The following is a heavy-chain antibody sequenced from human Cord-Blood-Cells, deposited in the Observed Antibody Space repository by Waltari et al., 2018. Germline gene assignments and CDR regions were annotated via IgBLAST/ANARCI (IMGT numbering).Heavy chain of an antibody. CDR3: TRSYDILTGYYAFDI. D-gene: IGHD3-9*01. V-gene: IGHV3-73*02. Sequence: EVQLVESGVGLVQPGGSLKLSCAASGFTFSGSAMHWVRQASGQGLEWVGRIRSKANSYATAYAASVKGRFTISRDDSKNTAYLQMNSLKTEDTAVYYCTRSYDILTGYYAFDIWGQGTMVTVSS. CDR1: GFTFSGSA. CDR2: IRSKANSYAT. J-gene: IGHJ3*02.